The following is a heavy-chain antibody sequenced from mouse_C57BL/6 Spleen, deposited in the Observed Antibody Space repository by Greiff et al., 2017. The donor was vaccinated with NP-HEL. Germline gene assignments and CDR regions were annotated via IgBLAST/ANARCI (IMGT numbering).Heavy chain of an antibody. V-gene: IGHV1-26*01. CDR2: INPNNGGT. Sequence: VQLQQSGPELVKPGASVKISCKASGYTFTDYYMNWVKQSHGKSLEWIGDINPNNGGTSYNQKFKGKATLTVDKSSSTAYMELRSLTSEDSAVYYCARSIGSPYAMDYWGQGTSVTVSS. CDR3: ARSIGSPYAMDY. CDR1: GYTFTDYY. D-gene: IGHD6-2*01. J-gene: IGHJ4*01.